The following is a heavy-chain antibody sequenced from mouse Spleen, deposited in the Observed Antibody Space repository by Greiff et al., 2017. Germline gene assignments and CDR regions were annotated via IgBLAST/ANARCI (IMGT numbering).Heavy chain of an antibody. CDR2: IDPNSGGT. CDR1: GYTFPSYW. CDR3: AREDLIYDGYSRYFDV. J-gene: IGHJ1*03. D-gene: IGHD2-3*01. Sequence: QVQLQQSGAELVKPGASVKLSCKASGYTFPSYWMHWVKQRPGRGLEWIGRIDPNSGGTKYNEKFKSTANLTVDKPSSTAYMQRSSLTSEDAAVYYCAREDLIYDGYSRYFDVWGTGTTVTVSS. V-gene: IGHV1-72*01.